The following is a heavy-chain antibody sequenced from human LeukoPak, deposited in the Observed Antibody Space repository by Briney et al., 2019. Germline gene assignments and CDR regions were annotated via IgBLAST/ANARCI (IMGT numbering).Heavy chain of an antibody. CDR2: IYYSGST. CDR1: GGSISSYY. J-gene: IGHJ4*02. Sequence: SETLSFTCTVSGGSISSYYWSWIRQPPGKGLEWIGYIYYSGSTNYNPSLKSRVTISVDTSKNQFSLKLSSVTAADTAVYYCARIYGDFWSGYYTSWGQGTLVTVSS. V-gene: IGHV4-59*01. D-gene: IGHD3-3*01. CDR3: ARIYGDFWSGYYTS.